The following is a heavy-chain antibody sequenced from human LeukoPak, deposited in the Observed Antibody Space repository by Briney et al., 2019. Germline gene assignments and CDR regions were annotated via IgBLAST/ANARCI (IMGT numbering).Heavy chain of an antibody. CDR3: ADWDSSGWYFDY. J-gene: IGHJ4*02. CDR2: IYSGGST. CDR1: GFTFRSYG. V-gene: IGHV3-53*01. Sequence: GRSLRLSCAASGFTFRSYGMHWVRQAPGKGLEWVSVIYSGGSTYYADSVKGRFTISRDNSKNTLYLQMNSLRAEDTAVYYCADWDSSGWYFDYWGRGTLVTVSS. D-gene: IGHD6-19*01.